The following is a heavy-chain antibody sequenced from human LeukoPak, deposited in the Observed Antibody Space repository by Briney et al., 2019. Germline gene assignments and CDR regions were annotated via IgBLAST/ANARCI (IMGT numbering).Heavy chain of an antibody. D-gene: IGHD1-7*01. CDR1: GGSISSYY. CDR2: IYTSGST. Sequence: PSETLSLTCTVSGGSISSYYWSWIRQPAGKGLEWIGRIYTSGSTNYNPSLKSRVTMSVDTSKNQFSLKLSSVTAADTAVYYCARELNWNSYYYYYYYGMDVWGQGTTVTVSS. CDR3: ARELNWNSYYYYYYYGMDV. V-gene: IGHV4-4*07. J-gene: IGHJ6*02.